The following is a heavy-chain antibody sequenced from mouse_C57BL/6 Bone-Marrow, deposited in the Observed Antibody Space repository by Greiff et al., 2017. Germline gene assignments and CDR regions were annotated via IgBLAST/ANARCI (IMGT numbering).Heavy chain of an antibody. CDR2: ISDGGSYT. J-gene: IGHJ2*01. Sequence: VNVVESGGGLVKPGGSLKLSCAASGFTFSSYAMSWVRQTPEKRLEWVATISDGGSYTYYPDNVKGRFTISRDNAKNNLYLQMSHLKSEDTAMYYCAREGLLLGFFDYWGQGTTLTVSS. V-gene: IGHV5-4*01. CDR1: GFTFSSYA. CDR3: AREGLLLGFFDY. D-gene: IGHD2-3*01.